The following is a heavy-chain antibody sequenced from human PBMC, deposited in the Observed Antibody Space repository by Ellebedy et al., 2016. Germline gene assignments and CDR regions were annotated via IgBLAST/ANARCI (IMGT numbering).Heavy chain of an antibody. CDR2: ISSGGDRI. V-gene: IGHV3-23*01. Sequence: GESLKISXITSGFSLNKYSMNWVRQAPGKGLEWVSTISSGGDRIYLADSVRGRFTISRDNSKNTLYLQMSRLRVEDTAVYFCRPGHYSDAWGQGTLVTVSS. CDR3: RPGHYSDA. J-gene: IGHJ4*02. D-gene: IGHD2-2*01. CDR1: GFSLNKYS.